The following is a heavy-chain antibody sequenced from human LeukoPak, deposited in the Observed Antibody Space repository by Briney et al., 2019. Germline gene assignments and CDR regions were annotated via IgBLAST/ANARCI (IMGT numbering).Heavy chain of an antibody. CDR1: GITFSTYG. CDR2: ILHDGSNK. D-gene: IGHD5-18*01. Sequence: PGGSLRLSCAASGITFSTYGMHWVRQAPGKGLEWVAVILHDGSNKYCADSVRGRFTISRDNSMNTLYLQMNSLRAEDTAVYYCARVRAQYSYGYRALDYWGQGTLVTVSS. V-gene: IGHV3-30*03. CDR3: ARVRAQYSYGYRALDY. J-gene: IGHJ4*02.